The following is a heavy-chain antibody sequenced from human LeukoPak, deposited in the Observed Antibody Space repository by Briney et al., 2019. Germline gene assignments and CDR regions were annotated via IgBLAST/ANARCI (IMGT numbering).Heavy chain of an antibody. D-gene: IGHD3-3*01. CDR2: MNPNSGNT. V-gene: IGHV1-8*01. CDR1: GYTFTCYD. J-gene: IGHJ6*03. Sequence: ASVKVSCKASGYTFTCYDINWVRQATGQGLEWMGWMNPNSGNTGYAQKFQGRVTMTRNTSISTAYMELSSLRSEDTAVYYCARGTGDFWRGYYTGGYYYYYMDVWGKGTTVTVSS. CDR3: ARGTGDFWRGYYTGGYYYYYMDV.